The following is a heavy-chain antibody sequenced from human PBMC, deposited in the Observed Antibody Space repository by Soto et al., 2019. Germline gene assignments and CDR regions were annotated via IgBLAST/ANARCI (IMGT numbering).Heavy chain of an antibody. CDR3: ARVPLSSGGSRYYFDY. J-gene: IGHJ4*02. CDR1: GGSISSGGYY. CDR2: IYYSGST. D-gene: IGHD2-15*01. V-gene: IGHV4-31*03. Sequence: SETLSLTCTVSGGSISSGGYYWSWIRQHPGKGLEWIGYIYYSGSTYYNPSLKSRVTISVDTSKNQFSLKLSSVTAADTAVYYCARVPLSSGGSRYYFDYWGQGTLVTVSS.